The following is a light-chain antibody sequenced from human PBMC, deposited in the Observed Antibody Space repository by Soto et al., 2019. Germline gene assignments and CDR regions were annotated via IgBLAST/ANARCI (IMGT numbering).Light chain of an antibody. V-gene: IGLV2-14*01. CDR3: SSYTSSSTYV. Sequence: QSVLTQPASVSGSPGQSITVSCTGTSSDIGNYNYVSWYQQDPGKAPKLMIYDVSNRPSGVSNRFSGSKSGITASLTISGLQAEDEADYYCSSYTSSSTYVFGTGTNVTVL. CDR2: DVS. CDR1: SSDIGNYNY. J-gene: IGLJ1*01.